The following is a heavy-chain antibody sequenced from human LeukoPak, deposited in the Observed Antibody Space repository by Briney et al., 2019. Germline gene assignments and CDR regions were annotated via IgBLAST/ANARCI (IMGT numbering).Heavy chain of an antibody. J-gene: IGHJ4*02. CDR1: GGSISSSSYY. CDR3: ARDCSIYIVATNNGVDY. D-gene: IGHD5-12*01. Sequence: SETLSLTCTVSGGSISSSSYYWGWIRQPPGKGLEWIGSIYYSGITYYNPSLKSRVTISVDTSKNQFSLKLSSVTAADTAVYYCARDCSIYIVATNNGVDYWGQGTLVTVSS. CDR2: IYYSGIT. V-gene: IGHV4-39*02.